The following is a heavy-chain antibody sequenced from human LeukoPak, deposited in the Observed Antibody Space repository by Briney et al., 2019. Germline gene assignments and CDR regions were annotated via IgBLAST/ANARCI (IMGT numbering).Heavy chain of an antibody. CDR2: ISAYNGNT. Sequence: ASVKVSCKASGYTFTSYGIRWVRQAPGQGLEWMGWISAYNGNTNYAQKLQGRVTMTTDTSTSTAYMELRSLRSDDTAVYYCARGIHDYGGSPPFDYWGQGTLVTVSS. V-gene: IGHV1-18*01. CDR3: ARGIHDYGGSPPFDY. D-gene: IGHD4-23*01. J-gene: IGHJ4*02. CDR1: GYTFTSYG.